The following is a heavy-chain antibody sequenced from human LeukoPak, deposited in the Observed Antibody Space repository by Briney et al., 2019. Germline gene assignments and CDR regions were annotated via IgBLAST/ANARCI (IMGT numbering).Heavy chain of an antibody. Sequence: GGSLSLSCAASGFIFSSFGIHWVRQTPGKGLEWVAFVRFDGGEKYYADSVKGRFTVSKDNSKNTLYLQINSLRPKDTAVYYCAKGGARDVWYFAYWGLGVLVTVSS. D-gene: IGHD2-8*01. CDR3: AKGGARDVWYFAY. J-gene: IGHJ4*02. V-gene: IGHV3-30*02. CDR1: GFIFSSFG. CDR2: VRFDGGEK.